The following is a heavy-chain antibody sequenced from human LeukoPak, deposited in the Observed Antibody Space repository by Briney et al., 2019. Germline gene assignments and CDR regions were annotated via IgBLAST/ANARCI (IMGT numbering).Heavy chain of an antibody. J-gene: IGHJ5*02. CDR3: ARAGAWQIDP. D-gene: IGHD3-10*01. CDR2: VFYTGSS. Sequence: SETMSLTCTVSGGSINSYYWSWIRQPPGKGLEWIGHVFYTGSSNYNPSLKSRVTISLDRSKNQFSLRLTSVTAADTAVYYCARAGAWQIDPWGQGTLVTVSS. V-gene: IGHV4-59*01. CDR1: GGSINSYY.